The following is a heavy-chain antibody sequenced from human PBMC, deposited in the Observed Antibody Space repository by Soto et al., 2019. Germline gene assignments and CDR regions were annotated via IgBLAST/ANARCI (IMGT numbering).Heavy chain of an antibody. J-gene: IGHJ4*02. CDR2: INAGNGDT. V-gene: IGHV1-3*05. D-gene: IGHD2-15*01. CDR3: ARGGAGYYFDY. CDR1: GYTFINYA. Sequence: QVQLVQSGAEEKKPGASVKVSCKASGYTFINYAIHWVRQAPGQRLEWMGWINAGNGDTKYSQKFQGRVTITRDTSANTAYMELSGLRSEGTAMYYCARGGAGYYFDYWGQGTLVTVSS.